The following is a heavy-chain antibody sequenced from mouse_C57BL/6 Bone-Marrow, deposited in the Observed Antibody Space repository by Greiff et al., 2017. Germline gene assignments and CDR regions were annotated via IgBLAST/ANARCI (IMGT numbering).Heavy chain of an antibody. V-gene: IGHV1-54*01. CDR1: GYAFTNYL. CDR3: ARSKGNGGRFAY. J-gene: IGHJ3*01. CDR2: IHPNSGST. Sequence: VQLQQSGAELVRPGTSVKVSCKASGYAFTNYLIEWVKQRPGQGLEWIGMIHPNSGSTNYNEKFKSKATLTVDKSSSTAYMQLSSLTSEDSAVYYCARSKGNGGRFAYWGQGTLVTVSA. D-gene: IGHD2-1*01.